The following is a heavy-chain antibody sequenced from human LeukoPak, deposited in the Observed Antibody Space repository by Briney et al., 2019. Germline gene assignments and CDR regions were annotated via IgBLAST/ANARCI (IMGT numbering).Heavy chain of an antibody. V-gene: IGHV4-39*02. Sequence: SETLSLTCTVSGGSISRSSYYWGWIRQPPGKGLEWIGSIYYSGSTYYNPSLKSRVTISVDTSKNQFSLKLSSVTAADTAVYYCARDSPQTTPALLWGQGTLVTVSS. CDR2: IYYSGST. J-gene: IGHJ4*02. CDR3: ARDSPQTTPALL. D-gene: IGHD4-11*01. CDR1: GGSISRSSYY.